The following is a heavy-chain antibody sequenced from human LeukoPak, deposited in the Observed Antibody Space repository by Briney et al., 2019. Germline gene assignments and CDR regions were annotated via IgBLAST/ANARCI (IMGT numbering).Heavy chain of an antibody. J-gene: IGHJ1*01. V-gene: IGHV3-30-3*01. Sequence: GGSLRLSCAASGFTFSSYAMHWVRQAPGKGLEWVAVISYDGSNKYYADSVKGRFTISRDNSKNTLYLQMNSLRAEDTAVYYCFPQAGYWGQGTLVTVSS. CDR3: FPQAGY. D-gene: IGHD6-25*01. CDR2: ISYDGSNK. CDR1: GFTFSSYA.